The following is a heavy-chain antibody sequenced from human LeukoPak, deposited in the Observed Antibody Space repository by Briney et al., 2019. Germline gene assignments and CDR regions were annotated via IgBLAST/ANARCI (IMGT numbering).Heavy chain of an antibody. D-gene: IGHD5-12*01. J-gene: IGHJ3*02. CDR2: MNPNSGNT. Sequence: ASVKVSCKASGYTFTSYDINWVRQATGQGLEWMGWMNPNSGNTGYAQKFQGRVTITRNTSISTAYMELSSLRSEDTAVYYCAREMYGGYDGRSDAFDIWGQGTMVTVSS. CDR3: AREMYGGYDGRSDAFDI. CDR1: GYTFTSYD. V-gene: IGHV1-8*03.